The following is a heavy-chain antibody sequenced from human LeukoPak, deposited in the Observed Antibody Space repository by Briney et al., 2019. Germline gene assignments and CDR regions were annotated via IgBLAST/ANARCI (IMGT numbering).Heavy chain of an antibody. J-gene: IGHJ4*02. CDR2: INPNSGGT. D-gene: IGHD1-14*01. CDR3: AREYHRWEPGYFDY. Sequence: ASVKVSCKASGYTFTGYYMHWVRQAPGQGLEWMGWINPNSGGTNYAQKFQGWVTMTRDTSISTAYMELSRLRSDDTAVYYCAREYHRWEPGYFDYWGQGTPVTVSS. CDR1: GYTFTGYY. V-gene: IGHV1-2*04.